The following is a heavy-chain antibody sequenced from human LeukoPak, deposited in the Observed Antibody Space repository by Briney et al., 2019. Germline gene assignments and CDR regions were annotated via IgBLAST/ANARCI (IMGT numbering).Heavy chain of an antibody. Sequence: SETLSLTCTVSGVSISRYYWSWIRQPAGKGLEWIGRIYSSGSTTYNPSLKSRVTMSIDTSKNQFSLKLSFVTAADTAVYYCARPGRYVWGSYRYRGGFDYWGQGTLVTVSS. J-gene: IGHJ4*02. CDR3: ARPGRYVWGSYRYRGGFDY. CDR1: GVSISRYY. V-gene: IGHV4-4*07. D-gene: IGHD3-16*02. CDR2: IYSSGST.